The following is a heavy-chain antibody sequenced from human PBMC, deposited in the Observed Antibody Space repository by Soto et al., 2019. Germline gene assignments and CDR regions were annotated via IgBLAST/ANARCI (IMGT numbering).Heavy chain of an antibody. CDR1: GFTFTYRY. CDR2: ITPFNGNT. Sequence: SVTVSCKASGFTFTYRYLHWVRQAPGQPLERLGWITPFNGNTNYAQKFQDRVPITRDRSMSTAYMELSSLPSEDTAMYYRQSRPAGVVSPIGFYSGMDVWGQG. V-gene: IGHV1-45*02. D-gene: IGHD2-15*01. J-gene: IGHJ6*02. CDR3: QSRPAGVVSPIGFYSGMDV.